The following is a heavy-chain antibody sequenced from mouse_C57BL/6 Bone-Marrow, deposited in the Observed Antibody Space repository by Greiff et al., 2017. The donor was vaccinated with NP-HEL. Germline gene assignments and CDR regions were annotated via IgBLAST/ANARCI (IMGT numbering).Heavy chain of an antibody. D-gene: IGHD2-3*01. Sequence: EVKLMESGEGLVKPGGSLKLSCAASGFTFSSYAMSWVRQTPEKRLGWVAYISSGGDYIYYADTVKGRFTISRDNARHTLYLQMSSLKSEDTAMYYCTRDGVPWFAYWGQGTLVTVSA. J-gene: IGHJ3*01. CDR3: TRDGVPWFAY. CDR2: ISSGGDYI. V-gene: IGHV5-9-1*02. CDR1: GFTFSSYA.